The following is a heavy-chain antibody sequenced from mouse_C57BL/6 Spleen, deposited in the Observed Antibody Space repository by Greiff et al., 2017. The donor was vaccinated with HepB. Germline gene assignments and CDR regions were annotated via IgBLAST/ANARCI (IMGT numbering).Heavy chain of an antibody. J-gene: IGHJ3*01. Sequence: QVQLQQPGAELVRPGSSVKLSCKASGYTFTSYWMHWVKQRPIQGLEWIGNIDPSDSETHYNQKFKDKATLTVDKSSSTAYMQLSSLTSEDSAVYYCARWDDGDEAWFAYWGQGTLVTVSA. CDR2: IDPSDSET. CDR1: GYTFTSYW. CDR3: ARWDDGDEAWFAY. D-gene: IGHD2-13*01. V-gene: IGHV1-52*01.